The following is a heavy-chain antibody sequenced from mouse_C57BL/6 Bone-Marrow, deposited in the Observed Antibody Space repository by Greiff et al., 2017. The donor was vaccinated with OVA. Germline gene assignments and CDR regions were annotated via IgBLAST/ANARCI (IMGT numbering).Heavy chain of an antibody. Sequence: VQLQQSGPELVKPGASVKMSCKASGYTFTDYNMHWVKQSHGKSLEWIGYINPNNGGTSYNQKFKGKATLTVNKSSSTAYMELRSLTSEDSAVYYCARGGQLRLRSWFAYWGQGTLVTVSA. CDR2: INPNNGGT. V-gene: IGHV1-22*01. CDR3: ARGGQLRLRSWFAY. D-gene: IGHD3-2*02. J-gene: IGHJ3*01. CDR1: GYTFTDYN.